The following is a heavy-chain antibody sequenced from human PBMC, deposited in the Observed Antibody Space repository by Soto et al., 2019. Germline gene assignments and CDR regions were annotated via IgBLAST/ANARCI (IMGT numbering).Heavy chain of an antibody. V-gene: IGHV3-23*01. J-gene: IGHJ4*02. CDR2: ISDNGGNT. CDR3: AKLYWNPRYFDY. CDR1: GFTFSSVV. D-gene: IGHD1-1*01. Sequence: EVQLLESGGGLVQPGGSLRLSCAASGFTFSSVVMTWVRQAPGKGLEWVSSISDNGGNTDYADSVRGRFSLSRDNSKNTLYLQMNHLKAEDTAVYYCAKLYWNPRYFDYWGQGARVTVSS.